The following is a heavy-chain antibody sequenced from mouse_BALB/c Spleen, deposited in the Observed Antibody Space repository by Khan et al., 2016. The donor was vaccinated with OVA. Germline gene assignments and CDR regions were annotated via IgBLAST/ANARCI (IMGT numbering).Heavy chain of an antibody. V-gene: IGHV5-12*02. Sequence: EVELVESGGGLVQPGGSLKLSCATSGFTFSDYYMYWVRQTPEKRLEWVAYISNGGGSTYYPDTVKGRFTISRDNAKNTLYLQMSRLKSEDTARYYGARHGYGKGDAMDYWGQGTSVTVSS. J-gene: IGHJ4*01. CDR3: ARHGYGKGDAMDY. CDR2: ISNGGGST. D-gene: IGHD2-10*02. CDR1: GFTFSDYY.